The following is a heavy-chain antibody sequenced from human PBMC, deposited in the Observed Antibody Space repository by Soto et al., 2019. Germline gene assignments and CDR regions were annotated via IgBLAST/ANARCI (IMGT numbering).Heavy chain of an antibody. CDR1: GFTFSSYW. J-gene: IGHJ6*02. D-gene: IGHD6-13*01. CDR3: ARESGIAAAGNPLYYYYYGMDV. CDR2: INSDGSST. Sequence: GGSLRLSCAASGFTFSSYWMHWVRQAPGKGLVWVSRINSDGSSTSYADSVKGRFTISRDNAKNTLYLQMNSLRAEDTAVYYCARESGIAAAGNPLYYYYYGMDVWGQGTTVTVSS. V-gene: IGHV3-74*01.